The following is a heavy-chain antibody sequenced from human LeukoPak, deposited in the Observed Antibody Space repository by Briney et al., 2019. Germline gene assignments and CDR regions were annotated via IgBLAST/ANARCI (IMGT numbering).Heavy chain of an antibody. D-gene: IGHD6-6*01. V-gene: IGHV1-46*01. CDR3: TTDLGRSRIAPRFYY. Sequence: ASVKVSCKASGYTFTSYHMHWVRQAPGQGLEWMGIINPSGGSTNYAQRFRGRVTMTRDMSTGTVYMELSSLTSEDTAVYYCTTDLGRSRIAPRFYYWGQGTLVTVSS. CDR1: GYTFTSYH. CDR2: INPSGGST. J-gene: IGHJ4*02.